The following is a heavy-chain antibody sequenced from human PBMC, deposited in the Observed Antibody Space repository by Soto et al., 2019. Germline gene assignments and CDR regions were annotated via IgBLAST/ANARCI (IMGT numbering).Heavy chain of an antibody. V-gene: IGHV4-31*03. CDR1: GGSINSADYY. CDR3: ARDARSTIAASGLFDS. J-gene: IGHJ4*02. Sequence: PSETLSLTCTVSGGSINSADYYWSWIRQHPGKGLEWIGYIYYSGRTYYNPSLKSRVTISVDTSNHQFSLKLTSVTAADTAVYYCARDARSTIAASGLFDSWGQGTLVTVSS. D-gene: IGHD6-13*01. CDR2: IYYSGRT.